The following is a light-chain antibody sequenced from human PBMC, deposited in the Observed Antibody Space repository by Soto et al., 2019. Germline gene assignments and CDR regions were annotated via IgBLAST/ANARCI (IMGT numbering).Light chain of an antibody. J-gene: IGLJ1*01. CDR3: SSTYL. V-gene: IGLV2-14*03. CDR2: NVS. Sequence: QSALTQPASVSGSPGQSITISCTGTSSDVGSYNSVSWYQHHPGQAPKLMIYNVSNRPSGVSYRFSGSKSGNTASLTISGLQAEDEADYTSSSTYLCGTGTKVTVL. CDR1: SSDVGSYNS.